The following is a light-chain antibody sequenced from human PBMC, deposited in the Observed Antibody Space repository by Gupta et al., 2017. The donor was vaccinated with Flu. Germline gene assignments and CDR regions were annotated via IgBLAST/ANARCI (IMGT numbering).Light chain of an antibody. CDR3: AAWDDSLNGCYV. Sequence: ISSSSSGSGSRANTVDWCQQLPGSTPKLIIYYKSQRTSGGPHRFSGAKSGTSASLAITALQSEDEDDYYCAAWDDSLNGCYVFGPGTKVTVL. CDR2: YKS. V-gene: IGLV1-44*01. CDR1: GSGSRANT. J-gene: IGLJ1*01.